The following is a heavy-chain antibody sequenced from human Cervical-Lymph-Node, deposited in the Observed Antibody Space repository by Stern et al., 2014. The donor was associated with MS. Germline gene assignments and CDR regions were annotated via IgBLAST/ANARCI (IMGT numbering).Heavy chain of an antibody. CDR2: IWYDGSNK. CDR3: ARGGEARIAAAGEVDY. Sequence: QVKLVESGGGVVQPGRSLRLSCAASGFTFSSYGMHWVRKAPGKGLEWVAVIWYDGSNKYYADSVKGRFTISRDNSKNTLYLQMNSLRAEDTAVYYCARGGEARIAAAGEVDYWGQGTLVTVSS. D-gene: IGHD6-13*01. J-gene: IGHJ4*02. V-gene: IGHV3-33*01. CDR1: GFTFSSYG.